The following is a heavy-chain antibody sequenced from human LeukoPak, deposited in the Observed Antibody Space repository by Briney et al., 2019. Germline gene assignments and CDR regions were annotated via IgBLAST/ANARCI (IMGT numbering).Heavy chain of an antibody. Sequence: SETLSLTCAVYGGSFSGYYWSWIRQPPGKGLEWIGSIYYSGNTYYNASLKSQVSISIDTSKNQFSLKLTSVTAADTAVYYCARQTGSGLFILPGGQGTLVTVSS. J-gene: IGHJ4*02. D-gene: IGHD3/OR15-3a*01. CDR1: GGSFSGYY. V-gene: IGHV4-34*01. CDR2: IYYSGNT. CDR3: ARQTGSGLFILP.